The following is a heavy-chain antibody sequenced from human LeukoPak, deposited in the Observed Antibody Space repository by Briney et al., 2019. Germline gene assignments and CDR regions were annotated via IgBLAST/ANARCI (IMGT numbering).Heavy chain of an antibody. V-gene: IGHV4-59*11. D-gene: IGHD2-8*01. J-gene: IGHJ3*02. CDR3: AREGMGLSAFDI. CDR2: ISYSGST. Sequence: SETLSLTCTVSGGSISSHYWSWIRQPPGKGLEWIAYISYSGSTNYSPSLKSRVTISVDTSKNQFSLKLSSVTAADTAVYYCAREGMGLSAFDIWGQGTMVTVSS. CDR1: GGSISSHY.